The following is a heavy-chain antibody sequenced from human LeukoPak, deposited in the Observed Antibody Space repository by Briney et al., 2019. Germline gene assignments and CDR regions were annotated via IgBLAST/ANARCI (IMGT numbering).Heavy chain of an antibody. CDR1: GYTFTGYY. J-gene: IGHJ4*02. Sequence: GASVKVSCKASGYTFTGYYMYWVRQAPGQGLEWMGWINPSSGGTNYAQKFQGRVTMTRDTSISTAYMELSRLRSDDTAVYYCARARFGALIDYWGQGTLVTVSS. D-gene: IGHD3-3*01. V-gene: IGHV1-2*02. CDR3: ARARFGALIDY. CDR2: INPSSGGT.